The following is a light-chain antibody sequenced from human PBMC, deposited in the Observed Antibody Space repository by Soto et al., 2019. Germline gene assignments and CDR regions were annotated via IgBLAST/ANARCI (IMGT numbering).Light chain of an antibody. CDR2: DTS. V-gene: IGKV3-11*01. J-gene: IGKJ4*01. Sequence: EIVLTQSPATLSLSPGERATLSCRASQSVRSYLGWYQQKPGQAPRLLIYDTSNRATGIPARFSRSGSGTDYTLTISSLEPEDFAVYYCQHRSSWPLTFGGGTKVQIK. CDR3: QHRSSWPLT. CDR1: QSVRSY.